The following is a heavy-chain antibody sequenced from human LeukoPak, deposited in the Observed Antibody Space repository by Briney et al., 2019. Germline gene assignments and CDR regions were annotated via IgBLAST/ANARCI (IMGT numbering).Heavy chain of an antibody. CDR2: IYTSGST. CDR3: ARQLKRITMVRGVIITRNWFDP. D-gene: IGHD3-10*01. V-gene: IGHV4-61*02. J-gene: IGHJ5*02. Sequence: PSQTLSLTCTVSGGSISSGSYYWRWIRQPAGKGLEWIGRIYTSGSTYYNPSLKSRVTISVDTSKNQFSLKLSSVTAADTAVYYCARQLKRITMVRGVIITRNWFDPWGQGTLVTVSS. CDR1: GGSISSGSYY.